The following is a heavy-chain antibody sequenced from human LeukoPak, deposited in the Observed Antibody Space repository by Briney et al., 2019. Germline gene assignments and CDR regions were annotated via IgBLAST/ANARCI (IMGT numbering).Heavy chain of an antibody. CDR1: GFSFKSYW. V-gene: IGHV3-72*01. CDR3: ARGGILDY. CDR2: SRNKANSYTT. J-gene: IGHJ4*02. D-gene: IGHD3-16*01. Sequence: PGGSLRLSCAASGFSFKSYWMSWVRQAPGKGLEWVGRSRNKANSYTTEYAASVKGRFIISRDDSKNSLYLQMNSLKPEDTAVYYCARGGILDYWGQGTLVTVSS.